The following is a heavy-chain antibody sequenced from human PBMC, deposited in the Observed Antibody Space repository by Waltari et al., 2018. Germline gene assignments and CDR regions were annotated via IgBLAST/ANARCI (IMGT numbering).Heavy chain of an antibody. Sequence: EVQLVESGGGLVKPGGSLRLSCAASGFTFSNAWMSWVRQAPGKGLEWVGRIKSKTDGGTTDYAAPVKGRFTISRDDSKTTLYLQMNSLKTEDTAVYYCTTDRGRGYSAWWGQGTLVTVSS. D-gene: IGHD5-12*01. J-gene: IGHJ4*02. CDR1: GFTFSNAW. V-gene: IGHV3-15*01. CDR3: TTDRGRGYSAW. CDR2: IKSKTDGGTT.